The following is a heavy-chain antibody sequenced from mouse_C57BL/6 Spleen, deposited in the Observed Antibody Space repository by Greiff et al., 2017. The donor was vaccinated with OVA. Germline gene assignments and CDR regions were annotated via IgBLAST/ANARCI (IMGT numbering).Heavy chain of an antibody. CDR2: INPYNGGT. Sequence: VQLQQSGPVLVKPGASVKMSCKASGYTFTDYYMNWVKQSHGKSLEWIGVINPYNGGTSYNQKFKGKATLTVDKSSSTAYMELNSLTSEDSAVYYCARDYGSIFFDYWGQGTTLTVSS. CDR3: ARDYGSIFFDY. J-gene: IGHJ2*01. V-gene: IGHV1-19*01. D-gene: IGHD1-1*01. CDR1: GYTFTDYY.